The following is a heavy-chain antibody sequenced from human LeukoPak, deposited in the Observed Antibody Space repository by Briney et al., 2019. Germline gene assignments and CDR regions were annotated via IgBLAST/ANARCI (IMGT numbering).Heavy chain of an antibody. CDR1: GGSISSYY. CDR3: ARVAYYGSGSYRHFDY. V-gene: IGHV4-59*01. D-gene: IGHD3-10*01. CDR2: IYYSGTT. J-gene: IGHJ4*02. Sequence: NPSETLSLTCTVSGGSISSYYWSWIRQPPGKGLEWIGYIYYSGTTNYNPSLKSRVTISVDTSKNQFSLKLSSVTAADTAMYYCARVAYYGSGSYRHFDYWGQGTLVTVSS.